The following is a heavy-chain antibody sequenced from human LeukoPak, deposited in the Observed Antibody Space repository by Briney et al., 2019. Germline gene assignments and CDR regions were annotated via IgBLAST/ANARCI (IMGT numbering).Heavy chain of an antibody. CDR1: GFTFSDYY. Sequence: GGSLRLSCAASGFTFSDYYMSWIRQAPGKGLEWVSYISSSGSTIYYADSVKGRFTISRDNAKNSLYLQMNSLRAEDTAVYYCARASHDYDFWSGYPSPNDYWGQGTLVTVSS. D-gene: IGHD3-3*01. CDR3: ARASHDYDFWSGYPSPNDY. V-gene: IGHV3-11*04. J-gene: IGHJ4*02. CDR2: ISSSGSTI.